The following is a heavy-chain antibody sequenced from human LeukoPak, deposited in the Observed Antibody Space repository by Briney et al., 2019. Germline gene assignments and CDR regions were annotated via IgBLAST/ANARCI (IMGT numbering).Heavy chain of an antibody. J-gene: IGHJ5*02. CDR3: ARHVYGLVITYEWFDP. CDR2: IYHSGST. D-gene: IGHD3/OR15-3a*01. Sequence: SETLSLTCAVSGYSISSGYYWGWIRQPPGKGLEWIGSIYHSGSTYYNPSLTSRVTISVDTSKNQFSLKLSSVTAADTAVYYCARHVYGLVITYEWFDPWGQGTLVTVSS. V-gene: IGHV4-38-2*01. CDR1: GYSISSGYY.